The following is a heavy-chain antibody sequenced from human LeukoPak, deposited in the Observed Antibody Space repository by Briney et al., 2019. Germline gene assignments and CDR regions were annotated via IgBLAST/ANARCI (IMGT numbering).Heavy chain of an antibody. V-gene: IGHV3-7*01. D-gene: IGHD3-10*01. CDR1: GFTFNSYW. J-gene: IGHJ4*02. Sequence: GSLRLSCAASGFTFNSYWMSWVRQAPGKGLEWVANIDPDGSEKQYGDSVKGRFTTSRDNAKNSLYLQMNSLRAEDTAIYYCARIYYFGDNNWRYFDNWGQGTLVTVSS. CDR2: IDPDGSEK. CDR3: ARIYYFGDNNWRYFDN.